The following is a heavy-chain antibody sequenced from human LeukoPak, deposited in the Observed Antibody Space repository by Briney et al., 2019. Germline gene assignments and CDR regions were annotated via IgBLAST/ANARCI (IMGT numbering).Heavy chain of an antibody. D-gene: IGHD1-7*01. Sequence: GGSLRLSCTASGFTFSSYAMSWVRQAPGKGLEWVSAISGSGGSTYYADSVKGRFTISRDNSKNTLYLQMNSLRAEDTAVYYCAKRRGLELLYYYYMDVWAKGPRSPPP. CDR3: AKRRGLELLYYYYMDV. CDR2: ISGSGGST. CDR1: GFTFSSYA. V-gene: IGHV3-23*01. J-gene: IGHJ6*03.